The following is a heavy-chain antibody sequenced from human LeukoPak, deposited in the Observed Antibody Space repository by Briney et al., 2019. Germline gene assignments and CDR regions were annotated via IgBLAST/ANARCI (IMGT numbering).Heavy chain of an antibody. CDR2: IYPGDSDT. V-gene: IGHV5-51*01. J-gene: IGHJ4*02. CDR1: GYSFTSYW. CDR3: ARHRERFLEWPALDY. D-gene: IGHD3-3*01. Sequence: GESLKISCKGSGYSFTSYWIGWVRQMPGKGLEWMGIIYPGDSDTRYSPSFQGQVTISADKSIGTAYLQWSSLKASDTAMYYCARHRERFLEWPALDYWGQGTLVTVSS.